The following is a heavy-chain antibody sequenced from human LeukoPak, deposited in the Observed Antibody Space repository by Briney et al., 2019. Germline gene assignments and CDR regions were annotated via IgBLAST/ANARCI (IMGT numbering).Heavy chain of an antibody. CDR3: ARETELNSGYDPVYYYYMDV. D-gene: IGHD5-12*01. CDR1: GFTFSSYG. Sequence: QPGGSLRLSCAAAGFTFSSYGMHWVRQAPGKGLEWVAFIRYDGSNKYYADSVKGRFTISRDNSKNTLSLQMNSLRAEDTAVYYCARETELNSGYDPVYYYYMDVWGKGTTVTVSS. V-gene: IGHV3-30*02. J-gene: IGHJ6*03. CDR2: IRYDGSNK.